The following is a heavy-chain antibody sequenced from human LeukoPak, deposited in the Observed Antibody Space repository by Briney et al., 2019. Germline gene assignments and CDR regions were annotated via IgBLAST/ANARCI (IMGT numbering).Heavy chain of an antibody. CDR3: ARPLYSSGWYALDY. J-gene: IGHJ4*02. Sequence: SETLSLTCTVSGGSMSSYYWSWIRQPPGKGLEWIGYIYYSGSTNYNPSLKSRVTISVDTSKNQFSLKLSSVTAGDTAVYYCARPLYSSGWYALDYWGQGTLVTVSS. CDR2: IYYSGST. V-gene: IGHV4-59*01. D-gene: IGHD6-19*01. CDR1: GGSMSSYY.